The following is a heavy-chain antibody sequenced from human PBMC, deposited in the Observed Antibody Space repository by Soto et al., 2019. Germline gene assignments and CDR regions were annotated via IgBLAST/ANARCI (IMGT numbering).Heavy chain of an antibody. V-gene: IGHV1-24*01. J-gene: IGHJ4*02. CDR3: AHIRVEGGAKEFPLDF. CDR1: GYTLNDLS. Sequence: QVQLVQSGAEVKKPGASVKVSCKVSGYTLNDLSMQWVRQAPGKGFEWMGGFDPEDGETIYAQKFQGRVTMTEDTSTDTAYMELSSLRSVDTAVYYCAHIRVEGGAKEFPLDFWGQGTRVTVSS. D-gene: IGHD1-26*01. CDR2: FDPEDGET.